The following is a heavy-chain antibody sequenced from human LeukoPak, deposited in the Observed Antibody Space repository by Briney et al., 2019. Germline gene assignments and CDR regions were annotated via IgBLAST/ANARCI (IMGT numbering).Heavy chain of an antibody. CDR3: ARVNINNWHSCDY. Sequence: SGTLSLTCAVSGSSISSNNWWGWVRQPPGKGLEWIGEIYHSGSPNYNPSLKSRVTISVDKSRNHFSLNLSSVTAADTAVYYCARVNINNWHSCDYWGQGALVTVSS. D-gene: IGHD1-1*01. J-gene: IGHJ4*02. CDR2: IYHSGSP. CDR1: GSSISSNNW. V-gene: IGHV4-4*02.